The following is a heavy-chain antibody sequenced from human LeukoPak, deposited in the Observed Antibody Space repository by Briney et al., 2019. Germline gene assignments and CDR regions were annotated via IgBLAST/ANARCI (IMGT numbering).Heavy chain of an antibody. V-gene: IGHV4-39*01. Sequence: SETLSLTCTVSGGSVSSRNYYWAWIRQPRGRGLEWIGSMYQSGVAHYNPSRMSRVTISVDKSTDQFSLKLSSVTAADTALYYCARQGGYCTTGSCYSRANAFDMWGQGILVTVSA. J-gene: IGHJ3*02. CDR1: GGSVSSRNYY. D-gene: IGHD2-15*01. CDR2: MYQSGVA. CDR3: ARQGGYCTTGSCYSRANAFDM.